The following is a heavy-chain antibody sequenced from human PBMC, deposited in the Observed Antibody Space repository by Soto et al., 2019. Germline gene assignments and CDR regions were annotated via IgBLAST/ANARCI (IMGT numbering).Heavy chain of an antibody. CDR2: IYYSGST. Sequence: SETLSLTCTVSGGSISSGGYYWSWIRQHPGKGLEWIGYIYYSGSTYYNPSLKSRVTISVDTSKNQFSLKLSSVTAADTAVYYCARVLPGTRRLLEWLSPPDGMDVWGQGTTVTVSS. CDR3: ARVLPGTRRLLEWLSPPDGMDV. V-gene: IGHV4-31*03. D-gene: IGHD3-3*01. J-gene: IGHJ6*02. CDR1: GGSISSGGYY.